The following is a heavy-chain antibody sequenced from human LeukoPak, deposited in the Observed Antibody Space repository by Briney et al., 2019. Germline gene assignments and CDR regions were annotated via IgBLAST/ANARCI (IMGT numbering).Heavy chain of an antibody. V-gene: IGHV3-21*04. D-gene: IGHD2-2*01. CDR2: ISSSSSYI. CDR3: ARFGYCSSTSCYAIDDY. Sequence: GGSLRLSCTASGFTFSNYNMNWVRQAPGKGLEWVSSISSSSSYIYYADSVKGRFTISRDNAKNSLYLQMHSLRAEDTAVYYCARFGYCSSTSCYAIDDYWGQGTLVTVSS. J-gene: IGHJ4*02. CDR1: GFTFSNYN.